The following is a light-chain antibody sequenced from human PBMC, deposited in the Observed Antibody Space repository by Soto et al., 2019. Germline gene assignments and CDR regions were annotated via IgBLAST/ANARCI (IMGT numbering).Light chain of an antibody. Sequence: QMTQSPSSVSASVGDTVTLSCQTSHGVSGWLAWYQQKPGKAPTLLIYTVSNLQSGVPSRFSGSGSRTGFSLTITNLQPEDFATYFCQQGKTFPFTFGPGTRVEVK. V-gene: IGKV1-12*01. CDR3: QQGKTFPFT. CDR1: HGVSGW. CDR2: TVS. J-gene: IGKJ3*01.